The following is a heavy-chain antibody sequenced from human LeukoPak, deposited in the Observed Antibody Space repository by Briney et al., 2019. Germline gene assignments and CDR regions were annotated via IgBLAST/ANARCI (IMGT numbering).Heavy chain of an antibody. CDR1: GGSISTYY. CDR2: IYSSGST. Sequence: KPSETLSLTCTVSGGSISTYYWSWIRQPAGKGLEWIGRIYSSGSTNYNPSLESRVTMSVDTSQNQFSLKLSSVTAADTAVYYCVRESLAVFPYWFDPWGQGTLVTVSS. D-gene: IGHD3-10*01. V-gene: IGHV4-4*07. CDR3: VRESLAVFPYWFDP. J-gene: IGHJ5*02.